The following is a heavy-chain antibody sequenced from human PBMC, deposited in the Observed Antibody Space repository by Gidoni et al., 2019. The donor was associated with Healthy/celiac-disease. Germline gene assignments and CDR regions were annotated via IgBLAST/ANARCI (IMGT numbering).Heavy chain of an antibody. CDR2: INHSGST. CDR3: ARREYDYVWGSYRTPYGMDV. V-gene: IGHV4-34*01. J-gene: IGHJ6*02. CDR1: GGSFSGYY. D-gene: IGHD3-16*02. Sequence: QVQLQQWGAGLLKPSETLSLTCAVYGGSFSGYYSSWIRQPPGKGSEWIGEINHSGSTNYNPSLKSRVTISVDTSKNQFSLKLSSVTAADTAVYYCARREYDYVWGSYRTPYGMDVWGQGTTVTVSS.